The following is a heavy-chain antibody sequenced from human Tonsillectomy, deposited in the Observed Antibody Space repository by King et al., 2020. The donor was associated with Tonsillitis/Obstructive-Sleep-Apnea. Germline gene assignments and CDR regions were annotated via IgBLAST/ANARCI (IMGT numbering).Heavy chain of an antibody. CDR3: ARQLPYGGNSEEPFNY. D-gene: IGHD4-23*01. J-gene: IGHJ4*02. V-gene: IGHV5-51*01. CDR1: GYSFTTYW. Sequence: QLVQSGAEVKKPGESLKIYCKGSGYSFTTYWIGWVRQMPGKGLEWMGIIYPGDSNTRYSPSFQGQVTISADKSISTAYLQWSSLKASDTAMYYCARQLPYGGNSEEPFNYWGQGTLVTVSS. CDR2: IYPGDSNT.